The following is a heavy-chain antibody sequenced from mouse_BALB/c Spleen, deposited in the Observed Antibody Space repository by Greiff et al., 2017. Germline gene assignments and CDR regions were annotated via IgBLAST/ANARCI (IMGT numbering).Heavy chain of an antibody. Sequence: DVKLVESGGDLVKPGGSLKLSCAASGFTFSSYGMSWVRQTPDKRLEWVATISSGGSYTYYPDSVKGRFTISRDNAKNTLYLQMSSLKSEDTAMYYCARLDGYFFDYWGQGTTLTVSS. V-gene: IGHV5-6*02. CDR3: ARLDGYFFDY. J-gene: IGHJ2*01. CDR2: ISSGGSYT. CDR1: GFTFSSYG. D-gene: IGHD2-3*01.